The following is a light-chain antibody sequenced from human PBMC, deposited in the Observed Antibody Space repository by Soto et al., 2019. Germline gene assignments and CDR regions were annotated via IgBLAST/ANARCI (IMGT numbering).Light chain of an antibody. Sequence: QSVLTQPPSVSGAPGQRVTISCTGSSSNIGAGYDVHWYQQRPGTAPKLLIFGNINRPSGVPDRFSGSKSGTSASLAITGLQAEDEGDYYGQSYDSTRSARYVFGPGTKVTVL. J-gene: IGLJ1*01. CDR1: SSNIGAGYD. CDR3: QSYDSTRSARYV. V-gene: IGLV1-40*01. CDR2: GNI.